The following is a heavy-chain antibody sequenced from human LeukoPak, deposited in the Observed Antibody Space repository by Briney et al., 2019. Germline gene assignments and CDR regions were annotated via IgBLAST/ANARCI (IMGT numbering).Heavy chain of an antibody. CDR3: ARFSDYYGSGSYYNSCFDY. J-gene: IGHJ4*02. Sequence: SETLSLTCTVSGGSISSYYWSWIRQPAGKGLEWIGRIYTSGSTDYNPSLKSRVTMSVDTSKNQFSLKLSSVTAADTAVYYCARFSDYYGSGSYYNSCFDYWGQGTLVTVSS. CDR1: GGSISSYY. CDR2: IYTSGST. V-gene: IGHV4-4*07. D-gene: IGHD3-10*01.